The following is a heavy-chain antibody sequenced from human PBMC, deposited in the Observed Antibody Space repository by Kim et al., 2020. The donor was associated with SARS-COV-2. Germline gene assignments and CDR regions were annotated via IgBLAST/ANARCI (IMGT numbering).Heavy chain of an antibody. CDR1: GFTFSSYG. J-gene: IGHJ6*03. CDR2: ISYDGSNK. V-gene: IGHV3-30*18. CDR3: AKAVRRYSSSSKAPYYYYYMDV. D-gene: IGHD6-6*01. Sequence: GGSLRLSCAASGFTFSSYGMHWVRQAPGKGLEWVAVISYDGSNKYYADSVKGRFTISRDNSKNTLYLQMNSLRAEDTAVYYCAKAVRRYSSSSKAPYYYYYMDVWGKGTTVTVSS.